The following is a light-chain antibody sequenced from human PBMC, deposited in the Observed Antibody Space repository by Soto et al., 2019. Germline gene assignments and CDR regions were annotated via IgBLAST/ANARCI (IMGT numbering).Light chain of an antibody. CDR2: DSS. Sequence: EIGLTQSPAALSVSPGERVTLSCRASQGIGDTLAWYQQKPGQTPRLHIYDSSTRAIGIPIRFSGSRSGTEFILTINGLQFEDFAVYYCQRYNNWPLTFCGGTKVEIK. J-gene: IGKJ4*01. CDR3: QRYNNWPLT. CDR1: QGIGDT. V-gene: IGKV3-15*01.